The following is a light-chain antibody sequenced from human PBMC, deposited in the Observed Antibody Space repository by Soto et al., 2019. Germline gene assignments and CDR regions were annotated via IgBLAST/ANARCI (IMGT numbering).Light chain of an antibody. J-gene: IGKJ2*01. Sequence: EIVMTRFPATLSVSPGERVTLSCRASQIIGSNLAWYQQKPGQAPRVLIYGASTRATGIPARFSGSGSGTQFTLTISSLQSEDFAVYYCQQSDNWPRTFGQGTKLEIK. CDR1: QIIGSN. CDR2: GAS. CDR3: QQSDNWPRT. V-gene: IGKV3-15*01.